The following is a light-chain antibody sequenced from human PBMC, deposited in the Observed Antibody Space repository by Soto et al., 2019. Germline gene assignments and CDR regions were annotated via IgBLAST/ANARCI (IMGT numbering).Light chain of an antibody. V-gene: IGLV2-23*01. CDR1: SSDVGSYNL. Sequence: QAVLTQPAYVSGSPGQSFTISCTGTSSDVGSYNLVSWYQQHPGKAPKLMIYEGSKRPSGVSNRFSGCKSGNTASLTISGLQAEDEADYYCCSYAGSSTPYVFGTGTNVTVL. CDR2: EGS. CDR3: CSYAGSSTPYV. J-gene: IGLJ1*01.